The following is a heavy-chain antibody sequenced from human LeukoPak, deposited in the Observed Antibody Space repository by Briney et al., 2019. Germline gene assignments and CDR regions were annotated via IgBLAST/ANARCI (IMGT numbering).Heavy chain of an antibody. CDR1: GFTFSSYS. CDR3: ARDLVRPFDY. D-gene: IGHD2-8*02. Sequence: GGSLRLSCVASGFTFSSYSMNWVRQAPGKGLEWVSSISRTSTYIYYADSMKGRFTISRDNAKNSLYLQMNSLRAEDTAVYYCARDLVRPFDYWGQGTLVTVSS. J-gene: IGHJ4*02. V-gene: IGHV3-21*01. CDR2: ISRTSTYI.